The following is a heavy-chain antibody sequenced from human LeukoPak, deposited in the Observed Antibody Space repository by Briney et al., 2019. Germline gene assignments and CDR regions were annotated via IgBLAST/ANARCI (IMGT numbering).Heavy chain of an antibody. CDR3: AREGILGATYDD. CDR1: GFTFDDYG. V-gene: IGHV3-20*01. CDR2: INWNGGST. J-gene: IGHJ4*02. D-gene: IGHD1-26*01. Sequence: PGGSLRLSCAASGFTFDDYGMSWVRQAPGKGLEWVSGINWNGGSTGYADSVKGRFTISRDNAKNSLYLQMNSLRAEDTAVYHCAREGILGATYDDWGQGTLVTVSS.